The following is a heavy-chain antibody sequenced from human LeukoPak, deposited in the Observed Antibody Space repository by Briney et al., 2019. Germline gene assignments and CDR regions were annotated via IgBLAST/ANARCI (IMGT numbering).Heavy chain of an antibody. CDR1: GGSISSYY. Sequence: PSETLSLTCTVSGGSISSYYWSWIRQPPGKGLEWIGYIYYSGSTNYNPSLKSRVTISVDTSKNQFSLKLSSVTAADTAVYYCARAAWSYDHGGKGVQYFQHWGQGTLVTVSS. J-gene: IGHJ1*01. D-gene: IGHD4-23*01. CDR2: IYYSGST. V-gene: IGHV4-59*01. CDR3: ARAAWSYDHGGKGVQYFQH.